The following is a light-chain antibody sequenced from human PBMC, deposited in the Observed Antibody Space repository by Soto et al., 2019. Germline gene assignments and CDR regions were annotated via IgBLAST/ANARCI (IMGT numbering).Light chain of an antibody. CDR1: QSINRD. J-gene: IGKJ5*01. CDR2: GAS. Sequence: GERASLSCRASQSINRDLAWYVQKPGQAPRRVIYGASTWGTGVPPRFTGSGSGTEFTPAVCGLQFNHFAVYTCPQYISWPITFGQGTRLEIK. V-gene: IGKV3D-15*01. CDR3: PQYISWPIT.